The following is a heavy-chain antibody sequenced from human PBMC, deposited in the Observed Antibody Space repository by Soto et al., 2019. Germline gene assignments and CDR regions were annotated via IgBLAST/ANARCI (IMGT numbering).Heavy chain of an antibody. J-gene: IGHJ6*03. D-gene: IGHD3-3*01. CDR2: IYYSGST. CDR3: ARGLGGDFWSGYYSWWDYYYYYYMDV. CDR1: GGLISSGGYY. Sequence: SETLSLTCTVSGGLISSGGYYWSWIRQHPGKGLEWIGYIYYSGSTYYNPSLKSRVTISVDTSKNQFSLKLSSVTAADTAVYYCARGLGGDFWSGYYSWWDYYYYYYMDVWGKGTTVTVSS. V-gene: IGHV4-31*03.